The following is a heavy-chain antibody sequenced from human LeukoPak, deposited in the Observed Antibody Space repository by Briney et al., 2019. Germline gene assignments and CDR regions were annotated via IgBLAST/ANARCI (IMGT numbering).Heavy chain of an antibody. CDR2: IKPDGSGK. D-gene: IGHD3-10*01. Sequence: GGSLRLSCAASGFTFSSYWMSWVRQAPGKGLEWVANIKPDGSGKYFVDSVKGRFTISRDNAKNSLYLQMHSLRAEDTAVYYCARGDRGEYYFDYWGQGTLVTVSS. V-gene: IGHV3-7*01. CDR1: GFTFSSYW. J-gene: IGHJ4*02. CDR3: ARGDRGEYYFDY.